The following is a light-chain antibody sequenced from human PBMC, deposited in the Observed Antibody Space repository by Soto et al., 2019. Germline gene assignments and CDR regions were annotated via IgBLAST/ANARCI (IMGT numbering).Light chain of an antibody. CDR1: QGISSY. V-gene: IGKV1-8*01. CDR3: QQYYSYLLT. J-gene: IGKJ4*01. Sequence: AIRMTQSPSSFSSSTGDRVPITCRASQGISSYLAWYQQKPGKAPKLLIYAASTLQSGVPSRFSGSGSGTDFTLTISCLQSEDFATYYCQQYYSYLLTFGGGTKVDIK. CDR2: AAS.